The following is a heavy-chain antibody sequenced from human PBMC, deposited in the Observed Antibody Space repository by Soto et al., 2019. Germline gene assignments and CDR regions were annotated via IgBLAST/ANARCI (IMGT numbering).Heavy chain of an antibody. Sequence: GVSLRLSCAASGFTVSSSYMSWLGQAPGKGLEWVSVIYSGGSTYYADSVKGRFTISRDNSKNTLYLQMNSLRAEDTAVYYCARGLYSGWHYFDYWGQGTLVTVSA. CDR1: GFTVSSSY. V-gene: IGHV3-66*01. D-gene: IGHD5-12*01. CDR2: IYSGGST. J-gene: IGHJ4*02. CDR3: ARGLYSGWHYFDY.